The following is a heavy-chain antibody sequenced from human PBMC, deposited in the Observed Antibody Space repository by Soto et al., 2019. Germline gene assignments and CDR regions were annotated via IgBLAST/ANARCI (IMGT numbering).Heavy chain of an antibody. Sequence: SETLSLTCTVSGGSISSYYWSWIRQPPGKGLEWIGYIYYSGSTNYNPSLKSRVTISVDTSKNQFSLKLGSVTAADTAVYYCARPLSGSYFDIWGQGTMVTVSS. D-gene: IGHD1-26*01. CDR3: ARPLSGSYFDI. J-gene: IGHJ3*02. CDR2: IYYSGST. CDR1: GGSISSYY. V-gene: IGHV4-59*08.